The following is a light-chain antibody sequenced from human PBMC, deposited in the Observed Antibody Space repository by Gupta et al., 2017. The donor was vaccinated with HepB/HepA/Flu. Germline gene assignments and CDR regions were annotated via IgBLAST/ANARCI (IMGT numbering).Light chain of an antibody. CDR1: QSLLHSNGYTY. CDR3: MQALQTPFT. CDR2: LGF. V-gene: IGKV2-28*01. Sequence: DMVMTQSPLSLPVTPVEPASISCRSSQSLLHSNGYTYLDWYLQKPGQSPQLLIYLGFNRASGVPDRFSCSGSGTDFTLKISRVEAEDVGVHYCMQALQTPFTFGPGTKVDIK. J-gene: IGKJ3*01.